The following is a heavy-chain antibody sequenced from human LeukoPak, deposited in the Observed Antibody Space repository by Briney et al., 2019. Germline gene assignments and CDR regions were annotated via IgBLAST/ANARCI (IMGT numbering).Heavy chain of an antibody. CDR3: ARSPYSSGPKDY. D-gene: IGHD6-19*01. J-gene: IGHJ4*02. V-gene: IGHV3-30*04. CDR1: GFTFSSYA. Sequence: GGSLRLSCAASGFTFSSYAMHWVRQAPGKGLEWVAVISYDGSNKYYADSVKGRFTISRDNSKNTLYLQMNSLRAEDTAVYYCARSPYSSGPKDYWGQGTLVTVSS. CDR2: ISYDGSNK.